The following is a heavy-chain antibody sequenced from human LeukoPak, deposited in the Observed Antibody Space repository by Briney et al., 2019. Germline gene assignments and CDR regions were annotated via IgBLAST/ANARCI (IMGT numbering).Heavy chain of an antibody. J-gene: IGHJ3*02. Sequence: GGSLRLSCAASGFTFSSYAMSWVRQAPGKGLEWVAVISYDGSNKYYADSVKGRFTISRDNSKNTLYLQMNSLRAEDTAVYYCAKVTTEMATIRAFDIWGQGTMVTVSS. V-gene: IGHV3-30*18. D-gene: IGHD5-24*01. CDR2: ISYDGSNK. CDR1: GFTFSSYA. CDR3: AKVTTEMATIRAFDI.